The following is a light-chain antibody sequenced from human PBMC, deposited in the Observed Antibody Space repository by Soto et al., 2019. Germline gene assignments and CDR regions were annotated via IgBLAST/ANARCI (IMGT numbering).Light chain of an antibody. Sequence: DIQMTQSPSSLSASVGDRVTITCRASQGIGNYLAWYQQKPGKVPKNLIYDASTLQAGVPSRCSGSGSARDFTLTTGSLQPEDVATYYCQKYYTAPETCGQGTKVEVK. J-gene: IGKJ1*01. V-gene: IGKV1-27*01. CDR3: QKYYTAPET. CDR2: DAS. CDR1: QGIGNY.